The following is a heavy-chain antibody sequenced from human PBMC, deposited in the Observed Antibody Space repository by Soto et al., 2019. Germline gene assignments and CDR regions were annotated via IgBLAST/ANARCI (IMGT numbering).Heavy chain of an antibody. D-gene: IGHD6-13*01. CDR1: GGSFSGYY. J-gene: IGHJ4*02. Sequence: QVQLQQWGAGLLKPSETLSLTCAVYGGSFSGYYWSWIRQPPGKGLEWIGEINQSGSTNYNPSLKSRVTISVDTSKNQFSLKLSSVTAADTAVYYCARTYSSSWSPFEYWGQGALVNVSS. V-gene: IGHV4-34*01. CDR3: ARTYSSSWSPFEY. CDR2: INQSGST.